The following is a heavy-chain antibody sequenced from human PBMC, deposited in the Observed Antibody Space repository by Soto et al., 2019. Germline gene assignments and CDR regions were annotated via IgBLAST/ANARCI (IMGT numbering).Heavy chain of an antibody. CDR2: ISYDGSNK. V-gene: IGHV3-30-3*01. Sequence: GGSLRLSCAASGFTFSSYAMHWVRQAPGKGLEWVAVISYDGSNKYYADSVKGRFTISRDNSKNTLYLQMNSLRAEDTAVYYCARESTYYGDPYYYGMDVWGQGTTVTVSS. CDR1: GFTFSSYA. J-gene: IGHJ6*02. CDR3: ARESTYYGDPYYYGMDV. D-gene: IGHD4-17*01.